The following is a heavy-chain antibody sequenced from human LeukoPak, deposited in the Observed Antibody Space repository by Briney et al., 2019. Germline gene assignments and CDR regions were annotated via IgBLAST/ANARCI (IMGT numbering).Heavy chain of an antibody. CDR1: GGSISSSNYY. J-gene: IGHJ6*03. Sequence: PSETLSLTCTVSGGSISSSNYYWGWIRQPPGKGLEWIGSIHYSGNTYYSPSLKCRVTVSVDTSKNQFSLKLSSVTAANTAVYYCARLNDHYYYYMDVWGKGTTVTVSS. CDR3: ARLNDHYYYYMDV. CDR2: IHYSGNT. V-gene: IGHV4-39*01.